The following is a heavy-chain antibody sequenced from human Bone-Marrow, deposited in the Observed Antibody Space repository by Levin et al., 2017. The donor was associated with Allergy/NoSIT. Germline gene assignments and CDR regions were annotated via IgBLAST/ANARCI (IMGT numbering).Heavy chain of an antibody. D-gene: IGHD4-11*01. Sequence: QRGESLKISCAASGFSFSASGIHWVRQASGKGLEWVARISNKVNSYATAYAASVKGRFTISRDDSKNTAYLQLNSLKTEDTAVYYCLRGFSNYFDCWGQGTLVTVSS. CDR2: ISNKVNSYAT. V-gene: IGHV3-73*01. CDR3: LRGFSNYFDC. J-gene: IGHJ4*02. CDR1: GFSFSASG.